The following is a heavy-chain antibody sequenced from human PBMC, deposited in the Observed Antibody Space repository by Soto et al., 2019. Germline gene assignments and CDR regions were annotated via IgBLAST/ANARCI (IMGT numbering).Heavy chain of an antibody. J-gene: IGHJ5*02. Sequence: SVKVSCKASGGTSSNYAISWVRQAPGQGLEWMGGIIPIFGTANYAQKFQGRVTITADESTSTAYMELSSLRSEDTAVYYCAREVVVVAAPSAWFDPWGQGTLVTVSS. CDR3: AREVVVVAAPSAWFDP. CDR2: IIPIFGTA. CDR1: GGTSSNYA. V-gene: IGHV1-69*13. D-gene: IGHD2-15*01.